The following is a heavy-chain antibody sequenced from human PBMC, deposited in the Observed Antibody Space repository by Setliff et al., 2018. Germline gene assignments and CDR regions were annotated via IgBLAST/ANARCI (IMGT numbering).Heavy chain of an antibody. J-gene: IGHJ3*02. CDR2: INHSGST. D-gene: IGHD5-12*01. V-gene: IGHV4-34*01. CDR1: GGSFSGYY. CDR3: TRGPDGYTYQGAFDI. Sequence: PSETLSLTCAVYGGSFSGYYWSWIRQPPGKGLEWIGEINHSGSTNYNPSLKSRVTISVDTSKNQFSLKLSSVTAADTAVYYCTRGPDGYTYQGAFDIWGHGTMVTVSS.